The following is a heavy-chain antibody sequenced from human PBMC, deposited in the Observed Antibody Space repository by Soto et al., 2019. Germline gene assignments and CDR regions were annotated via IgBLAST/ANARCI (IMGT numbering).Heavy chain of an antibody. V-gene: IGHV3-15*01. Sequence: EVQLVESGGGLVKPGGSHRLSCAASGFSFINAWMTWVRQAPGKGLEWVGRVKRKADGDATDYGAPVKGRFTISRDDSTNTLYLQMISLKTEDTAVYYCAADIPGDGYPVDYWGQGTLVTVSS. J-gene: IGHJ4*02. D-gene: IGHD6-25*01. CDR3: AADIPGDGYPVDY. CDR1: GFSFINAW. CDR2: VKRKADGDAT.